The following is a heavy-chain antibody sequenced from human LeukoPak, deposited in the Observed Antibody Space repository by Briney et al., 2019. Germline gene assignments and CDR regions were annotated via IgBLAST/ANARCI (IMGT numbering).Heavy chain of an antibody. Sequence: PSETLSLTCAVSGGSISSGGYSWSWIRQPPGKGLEWIGYIYHSGSTYYNPSLKSRVTISVDRSKNQFSLKLSSVTAADTAVYYCARGSHYDSSGTFTDAFDIWGQGTMVTVSS. CDR1: GGSISSGGYS. CDR2: IYHSGST. D-gene: IGHD3-22*01. CDR3: ARGSHYDSSGTFTDAFDI. V-gene: IGHV4-30-2*01. J-gene: IGHJ3*02.